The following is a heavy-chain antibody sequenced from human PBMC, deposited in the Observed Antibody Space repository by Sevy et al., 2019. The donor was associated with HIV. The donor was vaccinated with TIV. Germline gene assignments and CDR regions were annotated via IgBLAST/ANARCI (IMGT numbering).Heavy chain of an antibody. CDR3: ARASGTTGTFLGSLVTFEY. Sequence: GGSLRLSCAASGFTFSTYSMNWVRQAPGKGLEWVSSISGSITSSKDYKYYADSVTGRFTISRDNAKNSLYLQMNSLSPEDTAIYYCARASGTTGTFLGSLVTFEYWGQGALVTVSS. CDR2: ISGSITSSKDYK. CDR1: GFTFSTYS. D-gene: IGHD1-7*01. J-gene: IGHJ4*02. V-gene: IGHV3-21*01.